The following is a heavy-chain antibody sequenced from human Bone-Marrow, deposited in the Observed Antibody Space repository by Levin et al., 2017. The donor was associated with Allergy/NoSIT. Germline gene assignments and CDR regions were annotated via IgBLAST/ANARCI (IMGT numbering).Heavy chain of an antibody. CDR2: TRNKANIYTT. V-gene: IGHV3-72*01. CDR3: AREGDSSAYYIDFDY. Sequence: GGSLRLSCAASGFSFNDHSMNWVRQAPGKGLEWVGRTRNKANIYTTEYAASVKGRFTISRDDSRSSLFLLMNSLQTEDTAVYYCAREGDSSAYYIDFDYWGQGTLVTVSS. D-gene: IGHD6-19*01. CDR1: GFSFNDHS. J-gene: IGHJ4*02.